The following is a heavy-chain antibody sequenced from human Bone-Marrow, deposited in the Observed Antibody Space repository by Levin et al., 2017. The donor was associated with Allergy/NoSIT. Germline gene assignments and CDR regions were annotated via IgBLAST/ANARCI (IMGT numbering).Heavy chain of an antibody. V-gene: IGHV4-30-4*01. Sequence: SLTNGDYYWSWIRQSPGKGLEWIGYIYYSGRTYYNPSLKSRVLISIDTSENQFSLKLKSVTAADTAVYFCARAAYYEFVWGSFRFFDHWGQGSLVTVSS. CDR3: ARAAYYEFVWGSFRFFDH. D-gene: IGHD3-16*02. CDR1: SLTNGDYY. J-gene: IGHJ4*02. CDR2: IYYSGRT.